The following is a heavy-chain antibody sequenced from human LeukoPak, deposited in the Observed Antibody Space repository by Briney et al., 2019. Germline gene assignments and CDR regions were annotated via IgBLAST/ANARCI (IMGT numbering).Heavy chain of an antibody. D-gene: IGHD3-10*01. CDR1: GGTFSSYA. V-gene: IGHV1-69*06. Sequence: GASVKVSCKASGGTFSSYAISWVRQAPGQGLEWTGGIIPIFGTANYAQKFQGRVTITADKSTSTAYMELSSLRSEDTAVYYCARVLRWFGELYDYWGQGTLVTVSS. CDR3: ARVLRWFGELYDY. CDR2: IIPIFGTA. J-gene: IGHJ4*02.